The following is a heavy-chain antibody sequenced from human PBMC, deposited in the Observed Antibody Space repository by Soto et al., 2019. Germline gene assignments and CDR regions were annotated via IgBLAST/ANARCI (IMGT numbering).Heavy chain of an antibody. D-gene: IGHD1-7*01. CDR1: GYTFTGYY. Sequence: QVQLVQTGAEVKKPGASVKVSCKASGYTFTGYYMHWVRQAPGQGLEWMGWINPNSGDTKYAQKFQGWVTMTRDPSISTAHMELSRLTSDDTAVYFCARYGTTDFDLWGRGTLVTVSS. V-gene: IGHV1-2*04. CDR3: ARYGTTDFDL. J-gene: IGHJ2*01. CDR2: INPNSGDT.